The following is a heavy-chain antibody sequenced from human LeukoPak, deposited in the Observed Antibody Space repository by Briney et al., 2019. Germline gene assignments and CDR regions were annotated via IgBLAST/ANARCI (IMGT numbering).Heavy chain of an antibody. CDR1: GFTFSSSA. D-gene: IGHD1-1*01. Sequence: GGSLRLSCAGSGFTFSSSAMTWVRQAPGKGLEWVSAFSGSGGTTYYADSVKGRFTISRDNSKNTLFLKMNSLRDEDTAVYYCAKGRNCNQNAFDIWGQGTMVTVSS. CDR3: AKGRNCNQNAFDI. J-gene: IGHJ3*02. V-gene: IGHV3-23*01. CDR2: FSGSGGTT.